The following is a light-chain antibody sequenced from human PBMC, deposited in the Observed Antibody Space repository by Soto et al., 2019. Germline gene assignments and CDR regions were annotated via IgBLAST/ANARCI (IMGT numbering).Light chain of an antibody. CDR1: SSNIGAGHD. CDR3: CSYAGSSTVV. J-gene: IGLJ2*01. Sequence: QSVLTQAPSVSGAPGQRVTISCTGSSSNIGAGHDVHWYQQVPGTAPKLMIYEGSKRPSGVSNRFSGSKSGNTASLTISGLQAEDEADYYCCSYAGSSTVVFGGGTKLTVL. CDR2: EGS. V-gene: IGLV1-40*01.